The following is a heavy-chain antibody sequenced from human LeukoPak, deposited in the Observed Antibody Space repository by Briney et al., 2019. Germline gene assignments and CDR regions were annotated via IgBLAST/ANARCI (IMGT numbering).Heavy chain of an antibody. CDR3: AREGPAASTSFYYFMDV. CDR1: GDSISNYY. J-gene: IGHJ6*03. Sequence: PSETLSLTCTVSGDSISNYYWSWIRQPAGKGLEWIGRMYTSGATNYNPSLKSRTTMSVDTSKNQLSLRLSSVTAADRAVYYYAREGPAASTSFYYFMDVWGKGTTVTVSS. V-gene: IGHV4-4*07. CDR2: MYTSGAT. D-gene: IGHD2-2*01.